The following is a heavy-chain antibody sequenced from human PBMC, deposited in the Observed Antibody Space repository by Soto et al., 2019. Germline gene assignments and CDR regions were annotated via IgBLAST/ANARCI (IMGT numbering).Heavy chain of an antibody. CDR1: GFTFSNAW. CDR3: TTSPGRCSSSSSYYGMDV. CDR2: IKSKTDGGTT. D-gene: IGHD6-6*01. J-gene: IGHJ6*02. V-gene: IGHV3-15*07. Sequence: EVQLVESGGGLVKPGGSLSISCAASGFTFSNAWMNWVRQAPGNGLEWVGRIKSKTDGGTTDYAAPVKGRFTISRDDSKNTLYLQMNSLKTEDTAVYYCTTSPGRCSSSSSYYGMDVWSQGTTVTVSS.